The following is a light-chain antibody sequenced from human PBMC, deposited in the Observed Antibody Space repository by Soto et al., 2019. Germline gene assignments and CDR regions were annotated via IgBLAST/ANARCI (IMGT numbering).Light chain of an antibody. CDR3: QQYNSFSPLT. Sequence: DIQMTQSPSTLSASVGDRVTITCRASQTINTYLAWYQQKPGRAPKVLIYDVSSLESGVPSRFSGSGSGTEFTLTISSLQPDDFATHYCQQYNSFSPLTFGGGTKVEI. CDR1: QTINTY. CDR2: DVS. J-gene: IGKJ4*01. V-gene: IGKV1-5*01.